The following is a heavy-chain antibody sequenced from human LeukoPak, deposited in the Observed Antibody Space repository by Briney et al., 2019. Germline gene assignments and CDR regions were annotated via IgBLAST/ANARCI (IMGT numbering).Heavy chain of an antibody. D-gene: IGHD6-19*01. CDR1: GGSISSYY. CDR2: IYYSGST. Sequence: PSETLSLTCTVSGGSISSYYWSWIRQPPGKGLEWIGYIYYSGSTNYNPSLKSRVTISVDTSKNQFSLKLSSVTAADTAVYYCARFHSSGWSSLGYFDYWGQGTLVTVSS. J-gene: IGHJ4*02. CDR3: ARFHSSGWSSLGYFDY. V-gene: IGHV4-59*01.